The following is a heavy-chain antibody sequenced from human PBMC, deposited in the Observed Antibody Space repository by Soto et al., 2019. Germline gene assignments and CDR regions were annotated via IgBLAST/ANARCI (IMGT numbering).Heavy chain of an antibody. CDR3: VKESTIFGVVSGMDV. CDR1: GFTFSSYA. V-gene: IGHV3-23*01. D-gene: IGHD3-3*01. Sequence: PGGSLRLSCAASGFTFSSYAMSWVRQAPGEGLEWVSAISGSGGSTYYADSVKGRFTISRDNSKNTLYLQMNSLRAEDTAVYYCVKESTIFGVVSGMDVWGQGTTVTVSS. J-gene: IGHJ6*02. CDR2: ISGSGGST.